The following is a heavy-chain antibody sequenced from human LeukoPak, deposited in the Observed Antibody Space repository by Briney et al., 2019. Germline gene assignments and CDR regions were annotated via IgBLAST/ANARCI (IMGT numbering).Heavy chain of an antibody. D-gene: IGHD6-19*01. V-gene: IGHV4-34*12. CDR3: ARKRVGSSGWAPNWFDP. Sequence: PSETLSLTCAVYGGSFSGYHWSWIRQPPGKGLEWIGEIIHSGSTNYNPSLKSRVTISVDTSKSQFSLKLSSVTAADTAVYYCARKRVGSSGWAPNWFDPWGQGSLVTVSS. CDR1: GGSFSGYH. CDR2: IIHSGST. J-gene: IGHJ5*02.